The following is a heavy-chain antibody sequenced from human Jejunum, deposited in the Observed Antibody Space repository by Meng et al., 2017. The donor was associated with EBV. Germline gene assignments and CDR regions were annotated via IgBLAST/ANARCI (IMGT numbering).Heavy chain of an antibody. D-gene: IGHD5-24*01. Sequence: VQLQPWGAGLLKPSETLSLTCAVYGGSFSDYYWTWIRQSPVTGLEWIGEINHSGIADYNPSLKSRVTISRDTSKNQFSLKLNSVTAADTAVYFCARARDDFDWGPGTLVTVSS. V-gene: IGHV4-34*02. CDR1: GGSFSDYY. J-gene: IGHJ4*02. CDR2: INHSGIA. CDR3: ARARDDFD.